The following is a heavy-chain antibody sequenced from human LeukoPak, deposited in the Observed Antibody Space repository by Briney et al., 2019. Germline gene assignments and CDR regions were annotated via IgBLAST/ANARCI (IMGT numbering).Heavy chain of an antibody. V-gene: IGHV4-34*01. CDR2: INHSGST. J-gene: IGHJ4*02. D-gene: IGHD5-18*01. Sequence: PSETLSLTCAVYGGSFSGYYWSWIRQPPGKGLEWIGEINHSGSTNYNPSLKSRVTISVDTSKDQFSLKLSSVTAADTAVYYCARVRYSCGHFDWGQGTLVTVSS. CDR3: ARVRYSCGHFD. CDR1: GGSFSGYY.